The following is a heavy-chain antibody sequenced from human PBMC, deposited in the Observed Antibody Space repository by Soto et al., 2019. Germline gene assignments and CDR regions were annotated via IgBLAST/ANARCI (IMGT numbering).Heavy chain of an antibody. Sequence: GGSLRLSCAASGFTFNNYAMTWIRQAPGKGLEWVSAITNGGGSTYYANPVRGRFTISRDNSKNTLYLQMNSLRAEDTAVYYCARHEGSCTGNKCYFAYWGQGALVTVSS. J-gene: IGHJ4*02. CDR1: GFTFNNYA. V-gene: IGHV3-23*01. CDR2: ITNGGGST. D-gene: IGHD2-8*02. CDR3: ARHEGSCTGNKCYFAY.